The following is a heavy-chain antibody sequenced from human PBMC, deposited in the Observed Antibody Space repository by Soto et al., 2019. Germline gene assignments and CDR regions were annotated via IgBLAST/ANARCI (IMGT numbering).Heavy chain of an antibody. J-gene: IGHJ6*02. CDR2: INHSGNT. D-gene: IGHD6-13*01. CDR1: GGSFSGYY. Sequence: PSETLSLTCAVYGGSFSGYYWSWIRQPPGKGLECIGEINHSGNTNYNPSLKSRVTISVDTSKNQFSLKLSSVTTADTAVYYCARYSRPYYYYGMDVWGQGTTVTVSS. CDR3: ARYSRPYYYYGMDV. V-gene: IGHV4-34*01.